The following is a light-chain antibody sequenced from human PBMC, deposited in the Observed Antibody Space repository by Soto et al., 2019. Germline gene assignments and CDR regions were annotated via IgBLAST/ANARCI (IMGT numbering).Light chain of an antibody. CDR2: DAS. CDR3: QQSNDYPLT. V-gene: IGKV1-5*01. Sequence: DIQMTQSPSTLSTSVGDRVTITCRASQSISGRLAWYQQKPGQAPKLLIHDASSLQSGVPSRFSGSGSGTEFTLTISSLQPDDFATYYCQQSNDYPLTFGGGTKVDIK. CDR1: QSISGR. J-gene: IGKJ4*01.